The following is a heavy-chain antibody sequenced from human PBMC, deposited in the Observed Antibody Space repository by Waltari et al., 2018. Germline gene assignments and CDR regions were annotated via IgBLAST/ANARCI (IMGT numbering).Heavy chain of an antibody. CDR1: GGSISSSSYY. V-gene: IGHV4-39*01. CDR2: IYYSGST. D-gene: IGHD1-26*01. Sequence: QLQLQESGPGLVKPSETLSLTCTVSGGSISSSSYYWGWIRQPPGKGLEWIGSIYYSGSTYYNPSLTSRVTISVDTSKNQFSLKLSSVTTADTAVYYCASRPSGSYFDYWGQGTLVTVSS. CDR3: ASRPSGSYFDY. J-gene: IGHJ4*02.